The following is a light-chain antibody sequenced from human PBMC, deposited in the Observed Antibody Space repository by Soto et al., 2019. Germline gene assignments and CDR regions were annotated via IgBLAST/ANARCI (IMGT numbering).Light chain of an antibody. J-gene: IGKJ4*01. CDR1: QDISNY. CDR3: QQYDNLP. V-gene: IGKV1-33*01. Sequence: DIQMTQSPSSLSASVGDRVTITCQASQDISNYLNWYQQKPGKAPKLLIYDASNLETGVPSRFSESGSGTDFTFTISSLQPEDIATYYCQQYDNLPFGGGTKVEIK. CDR2: DAS.